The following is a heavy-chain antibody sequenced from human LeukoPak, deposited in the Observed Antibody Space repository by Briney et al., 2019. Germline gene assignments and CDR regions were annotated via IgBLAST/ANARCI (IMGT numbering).Heavy chain of an antibody. J-gene: IGHJ3*02. D-gene: IGHD3-3*01. Sequence: PGGSLRLSCAASGFTFDDYAMHWVRQAPGKGLEWVSGISWNSGSIGYADSVKGRFTISRDNAKNSLYLQMNSLRAEDTALYYCAKENDFQIWGQGTMVTVSS. CDR3: AKENDFQI. CDR1: GFTFDDYA. CDR2: ISWNSGSI. V-gene: IGHV3-9*01.